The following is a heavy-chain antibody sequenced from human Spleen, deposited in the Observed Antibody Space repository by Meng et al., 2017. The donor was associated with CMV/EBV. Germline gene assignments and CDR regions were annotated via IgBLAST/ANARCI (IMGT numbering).Heavy chain of an antibody. Sequence: GGPLRLSCAASGFTFSSFGMHWVRQAPGKGLEWVAFVRFDGSHEYYTASVKGRFTIFRDNFKNSVYLQMNSVRPEDTAIYYCAKDPGVTAAGPNAVDFWGQGTLVTVSS. D-gene: IGHD6-13*01. J-gene: IGHJ4*02. CDR2: VRFDGSHE. V-gene: IGHV3-30*02. CDR1: GFTFSSFG. CDR3: AKDPGVTAAGPNAVDF.